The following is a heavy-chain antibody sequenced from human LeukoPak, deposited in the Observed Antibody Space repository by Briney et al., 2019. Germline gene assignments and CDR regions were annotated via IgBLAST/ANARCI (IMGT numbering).Heavy chain of an antibody. D-gene: IGHD3-10*01. CDR3: VKDRVDGSGSQFDS. CDR1: GFTLSNHA. CDR2: ISGSGAMT. J-gene: IGHJ4*02. Sequence: GGSLRLSCAASGFTLSNHAMIWVRQAPGEGLEWVSSISGSGAMTYYADSVKGRFTISRDNAMDRLYLQMNSLRADDTAVYYCVKDRVDGSGSQFDSWGQGSLVIVSS. V-gene: IGHV3-23*01.